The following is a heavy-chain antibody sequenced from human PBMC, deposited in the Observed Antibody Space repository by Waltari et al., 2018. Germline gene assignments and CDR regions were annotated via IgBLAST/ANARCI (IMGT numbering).Heavy chain of an antibody. J-gene: IGHJ4*02. D-gene: IGHD6-19*01. CDR2: INKDGTET. V-gene: IGHV3-7*03. CDR1: GFTLSNYW. CDR3: IRDYGSPY. Sequence: EEQQVESGGDWVQPGGPRRPSCVVFGFTLSNYWMSWVRQAPGKGLEWVANINKDGTETYYVDSVRGRFTISKDDAKNSVYLQMNSLKVEDTAAYYCIRDYGSPYWGQGTLVTVSS.